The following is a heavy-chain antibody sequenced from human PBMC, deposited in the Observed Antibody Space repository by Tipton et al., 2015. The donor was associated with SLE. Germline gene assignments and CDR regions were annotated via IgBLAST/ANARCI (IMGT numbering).Heavy chain of an antibody. CDR2: IYRTGGS. CDR1: GYSISSGYY. V-gene: IGHV4-38-2*02. J-gene: IGHJ3*02. D-gene: IGHD3/OR15-3a*01. CDR3: ARHGHTFDI. Sequence: TLSLTCSVSGYSISSGYYWGWIRQSPGKGLEWIATIYRTGGSYYNPSLKSRLTISVDTSKNQFSLKLSSVTAADTAVYYCARHGHTFDIWGQGTMVTVSS.